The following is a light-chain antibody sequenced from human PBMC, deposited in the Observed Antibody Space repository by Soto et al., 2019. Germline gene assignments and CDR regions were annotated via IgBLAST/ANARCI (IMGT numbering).Light chain of an antibody. J-gene: IGKJ1*01. Sequence: DIEMTQSPSTLSVSVGDRVTITCRASQTISSWLAWYQQKPGKAPKLLIYKASTLKSGVPSRFSGSGSGTEFTLTISSLQPDDFATYYCQHYTSYSEAFGQGTKVALK. CDR3: QHYTSYSEA. CDR2: KAS. V-gene: IGKV1-5*03. CDR1: QTISSW.